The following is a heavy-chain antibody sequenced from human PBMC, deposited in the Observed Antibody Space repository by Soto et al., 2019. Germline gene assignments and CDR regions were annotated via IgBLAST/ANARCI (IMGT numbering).Heavy chain of an antibody. CDR2: VNPNNGDT. CDR1: GYTFSNYD. D-gene: IGHD3-10*01. Sequence: QVQLVQSGAELKKPGASVKVSCKASGYTFSNYDMNWVRQATGQGPEWIGWVNPNNGDTGYAPKFQGRATLTTDISTTTAYMELTSLPSEDTAIYYCAKVSRKGSAIDFDYWGQGTLITVSS. CDR3: AKVSRKGSAIDFDY. J-gene: IGHJ4*02. V-gene: IGHV1-8*01.